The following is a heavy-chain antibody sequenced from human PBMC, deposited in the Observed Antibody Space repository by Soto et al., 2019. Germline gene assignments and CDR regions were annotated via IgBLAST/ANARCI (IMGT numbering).Heavy chain of an antibody. D-gene: IGHD3-10*01. J-gene: IGHJ5*02. CDR2: ISSSSSYI. CDR3: ARDLYGSGSYYPGP. CDR1: GFTCSSYS. Sequence: GGSLRLSCAASGFTCSSYSMNRVRQAPGKGLEWVSSISSSSSYIYYADSVKGRFTISRDNAKNSLYLQMNSLRAEDTAVYYCARDLYGSGSYYPGPWGQGTLVTVSS. V-gene: IGHV3-21*01.